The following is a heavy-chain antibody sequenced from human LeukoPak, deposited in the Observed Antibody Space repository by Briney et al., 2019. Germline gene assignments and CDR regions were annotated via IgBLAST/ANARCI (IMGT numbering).Heavy chain of an antibody. CDR2: ISSNGVNT. Sequence: PGGSLRLSCSASGFSFSSYTMHWVRQAPGKGLEYVSGISSNGVNTYYPDSVKGRFTISRGNSKNTLYLQMSSLRPEDTAVYSCVKGDVYTSSGLDYWGQGTLVSVSS. D-gene: IGHD3-16*01. CDR3: VKGDVYTSSGLDY. V-gene: IGHV3-64D*06. CDR1: GFSFSSYT. J-gene: IGHJ4*02.